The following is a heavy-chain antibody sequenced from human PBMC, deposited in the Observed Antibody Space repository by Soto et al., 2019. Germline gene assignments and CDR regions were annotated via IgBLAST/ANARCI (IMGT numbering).Heavy chain of an antibody. Sequence: GGSLRLSCGVSGVTLSDVWMNWVRQAPGKGPEWVGRIKSKTDGGTTDYAAPVKGRFTISRDDSQNTLYLQMNSLKTEDTAVYYCSHGYYQYFNSWGQGTLVTVS. D-gene: IGHD5-18*01. V-gene: IGHV3-15*07. J-gene: IGHJ4*02. CDR2: IKSKTDGGTT. CDR3: SHGYYQYFNS. CDR1: GVTLSDVW.